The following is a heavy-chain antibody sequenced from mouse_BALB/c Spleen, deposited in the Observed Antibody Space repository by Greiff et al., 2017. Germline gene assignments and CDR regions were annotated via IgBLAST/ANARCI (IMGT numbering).Heavy chain of an antibody. CDR3: AINYFDY. J-gene: IGHJ2*01. Sequence: DVHLVESGGGLVQPGGSRKLSCAASGFTFSSFGMHWVRQDPEKGLEWVAYISSGSSTIYYADTVKGRFTISRDNPKNTLFLQMTSLRSEDTAMYYCAINYFDYWGQGTTLTVSS. CDR2: ISSGSSTI. CDR1: GFTFSSFG. V-gene: IGHV5-17*02.